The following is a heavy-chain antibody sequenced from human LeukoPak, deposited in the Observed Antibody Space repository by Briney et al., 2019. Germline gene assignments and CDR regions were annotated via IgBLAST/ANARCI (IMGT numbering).Heavy chain of an antibody. CDR3: AKSLGAYGRFDY. J-gene: IGHJ4*02. CDR2: ISRNGGSA. Sequence: GGSLRLSCVASGFTFSSYAMSWVRQAPGKGLEWVSVISRNGGSAYYADSVKGRFTISRDISKNTLYLQMNSLRAEDTAVYYCAKSLGAYGRFDYWGQGTLVTVSS. CDR1: GFTFSSYA. D-gene: IGHD3-16*01. V-gene: IGHV3-23*01.